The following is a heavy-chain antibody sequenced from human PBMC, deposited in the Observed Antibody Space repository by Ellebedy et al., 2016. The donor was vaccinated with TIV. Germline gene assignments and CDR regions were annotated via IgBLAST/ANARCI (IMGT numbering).Heavy chain of an antibody. CDR1: GGSISSSSHY. Sequence: MPSETLSLTCTVSGGSISSSSHYWGWIRQPPGKGLEWIGNIYYGGSTYYNPSLKSRVTISVDTSKNQFSLILSSVTAADTAVYYCSAAYGRVTPAYWGQGTLVTVSS. CDR3: SAAYGRVTPAY. V-gene: IGHV4-39*07. CDR2: IYYGGST. D-gene: IGHD4-17*01. J-gene: IGHJ4*02.